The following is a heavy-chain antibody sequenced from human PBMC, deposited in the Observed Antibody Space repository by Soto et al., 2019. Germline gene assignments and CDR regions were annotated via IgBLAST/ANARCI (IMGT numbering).Heavy chain of an antibody. J-gene: IGHJ5*02. D-gene: IGHD3-10*01. Sequence: VQLVQSGAEVKKPGASVRVSCETSGDTSAIYTITWVRQAPGQGLQWMGRIVPALRLTNYAQEFQGRVTITTTHIELPSLTSEDTAVYFCAADKFGAGRVGVHSWGQGTLVTVSS. CDR1: GDTSAIYT. CDR2: IVPALRLT. CDR3: AADKFGAGRVGVHS. V-gene: IGHV1-69*02.